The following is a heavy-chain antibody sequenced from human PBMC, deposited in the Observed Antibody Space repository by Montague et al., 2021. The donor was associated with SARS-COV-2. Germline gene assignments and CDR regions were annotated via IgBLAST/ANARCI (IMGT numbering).Heavy chain of an antibody. CDR2: IYHNGST. CDR3: ARGGGNSADYYTYTMDV. Sequence: SETLSLTCTVSGGSISSYYWTWIRQPPGKGLESIGYIYHNGSTKYNPSLKSRVTISVDTSKNQFSLKLSSVSVADTAVYYCARGGGNSADYYTYTMDVWGQGTTVTVSS. J-gene: IGHJ6*02. V-gene: IGHV4-59*01. CDR1: GGSISSYY. D-gene: IGHD4-23*01.